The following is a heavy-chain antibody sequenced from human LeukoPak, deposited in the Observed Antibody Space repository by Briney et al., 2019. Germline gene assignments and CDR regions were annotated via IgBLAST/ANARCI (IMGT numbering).Heavy chain of an antibody. CDR1: GGTFSSYA. Sequence: SVKVSCKASGGTFSSYAISWVRQAPGQGLEWMGGIVPIFGTANYAQKFQGRVTITTDESTSTAYMELSSLRSEDTAVYYCAKGPLTEVAGTTWDYWGQGTPVTVSS. D-gene: IGHD6-19*01. V-gene: IGHV1-69*05. CDR2: IVPIFGTA. J-gene: IGHJ4*02. CDR3: AKGPLTEVAGTTWDY.